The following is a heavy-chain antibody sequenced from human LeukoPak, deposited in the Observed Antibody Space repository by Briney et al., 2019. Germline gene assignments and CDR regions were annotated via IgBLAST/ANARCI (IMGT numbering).Heavy chain of an antibody. D-gene: IGHD1-26*01. CDR3: AREVGRDYYYYVGV. J-gene: IGHJ6*03. CDR2: INPNSGGT. Sequence: ASVKVSCKASGYTFTGYYIHWVRQAPGQGLEWMGWINPNSGGTNYAQKFQGRVTMTRDTSISTAYMELSRLRSDDTAVYYCAREVGRDYYYYVGVWGKGTTVTVSS. CDR1: GYTFTGYY. V-gene: IGHV1-2*02.